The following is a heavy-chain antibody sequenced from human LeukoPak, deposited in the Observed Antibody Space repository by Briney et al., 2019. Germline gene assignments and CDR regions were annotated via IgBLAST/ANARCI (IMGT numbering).Heavy chain of an antibody. J-gene: IGHJ4*02. CDR2: IKQDGTEI. CDR3: ARTPDGADY. CDR1: GFTFNNYW. D-gene: IGHD3-10*01. V-gene: IGHV3-7*01. Sequence: GGSLRLSCAASGFTFNNYWMNWFRQAPGKGLEWVANIKQDGTEIFYVDSVRGRFIISRDNAENSLYLQMNSLRVEDTAVYYCARTPDGADYWGQGTLVTVSS.